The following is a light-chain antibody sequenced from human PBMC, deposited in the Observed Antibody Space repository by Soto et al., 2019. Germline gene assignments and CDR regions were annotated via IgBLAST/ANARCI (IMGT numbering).Light chain of an antibody. J-gene: IGLJ1*01. V-gene: IGLV7-46*01. CDR3: LLSYNGPDA. Sequence: QAVVTQEPSLTVSPGGTVTLTCGSSTGAVTNGHYPYWFQQKPGQAPRTLIYDTTNRHSWTPARFSGSLLGGKAALTLSGAQPEDEAEYYCLLSYNGPDAFGTGTKLTVL. CDR2: DTT. CDR1: TGAVTNGHY.